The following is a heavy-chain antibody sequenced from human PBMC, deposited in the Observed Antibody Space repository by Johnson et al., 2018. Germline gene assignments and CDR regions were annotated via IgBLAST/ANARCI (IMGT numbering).Heavy chain of an antibody. Sequence: EVQLVETGGGLLQPGRSLRLSCAGSGFTFDDYAMHWVRQAPGKGLEWVSGISWNSGSIDYADSVKGRFTISRDNAKNSLYLQMNSLRAEDTALYYCAKDAGYGPYYYDGSCYGRAGYFHHWGQGTLVSVSS. CDR3: AKDAGYGPYYYDGSCYGRAGYFHH. CDR2: ISWNSGSI. CDR1: GFTFDDYA. J-gene: IGHJ1*01. V-gene: IGHV3-9*01. D-gene: IGHD3-22*01.